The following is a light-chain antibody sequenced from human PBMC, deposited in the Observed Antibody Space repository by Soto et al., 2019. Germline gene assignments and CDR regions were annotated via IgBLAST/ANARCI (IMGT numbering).Light chain of an antibody. CDR1: SSDVGGYKF. CDR2: DVS. CDR3: CSYTSSSIRV. J-gene: IGLJ3*02. V-gene: IGLV2-14*01. Sequence: QSALTQPASVSGSHGQSITISCTGTSSDVGGYKFVSWYQQHPGKVPKLLIYDVSNRPSGVSNRLSGSKSGNTASLTISGLQADYEADYYCCSYTSSSIRVFGGGTKVTVL.